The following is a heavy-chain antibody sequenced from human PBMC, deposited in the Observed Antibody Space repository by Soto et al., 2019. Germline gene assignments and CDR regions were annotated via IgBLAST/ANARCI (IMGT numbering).Heavy chain of an antibody. D-gene: IGHD3-3*01. CDR2: ISYDGSNK. V-gene: IGHV3-30-3*01. Sequence: SLRLSCAASGFTFSSYAMHWVRQAPGKGLEWVAVISYDGSNKYYADSVKGRFTISRGNSKNTLYLQMNSLRAEDTAVYYCARINYDFWSGYDQFDYWGQGTLVTVSS. CDR1: GFTFSSYA. CDR3: ARINYDFWSGYDQFDY. J-gene: IGHJ4*02.